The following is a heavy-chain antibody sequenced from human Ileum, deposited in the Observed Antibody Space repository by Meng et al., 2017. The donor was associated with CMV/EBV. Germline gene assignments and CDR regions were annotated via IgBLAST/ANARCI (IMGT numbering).Heavy chain of an antibody. J-gene: IGHJ4*02. CDR1: GYTVTTYG. CDR2: MNPDNGNT. Sequence: SCKASGYTVTTYGINWVRQATGQGLEWMAWMNPDNGNTGYAQKFQGRVTITRNTSISTAYMELSSLRSEDTAIYYCARGGDYAYIEHWGQGTLVTVSS. D-gene: IGHD4-17*01. V-gene: IGHV1-8*03. CDR3: ARGGDYAYIEH.